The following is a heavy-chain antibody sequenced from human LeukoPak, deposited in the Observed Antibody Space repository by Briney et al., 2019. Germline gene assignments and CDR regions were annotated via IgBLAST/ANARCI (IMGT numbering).Heavy chain of an antibody. D-gene: IGHD1-26*01. J-gene: IGHJ6*02. V-gene: IGHV3-53*01. Sequence: GGSLRLSCAASGFTVSSNYMNWVRQAPGKGLEWVSVIQSGGTTYYADSVKGRFTISRDISKNTLYLQMDSLRAEDTAVYYCAREPWGAKGAAWGMDVWGQGTTVTVSS. CDR1: GFTVSSNY. CDR3: AREPWGAKGAAWGMDV. CDR2: IQSGGTT.